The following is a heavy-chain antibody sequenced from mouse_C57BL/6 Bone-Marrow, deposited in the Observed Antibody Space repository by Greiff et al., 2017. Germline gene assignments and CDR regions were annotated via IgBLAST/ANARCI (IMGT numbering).Heavy chain of an antibody. D-gene: IGHD2-2*01. V-gene: IGHV1-26*01. CDR2: INPNNGGT. CDR3: ARSRTMVTTAWFAY. J-gene: IGHJ3*01. Sequence: VQLQQSGPELVKPGASVKISCKASGYTFTDYYMNWVKQSHGKSLEWIGDINPNNGGTSYNQKFKGKATLTVDKSSSTAYMELRSLTSEDSAVYYCARSRTMVTTAWFAYWGQGTLVTVSA. CDR1: GYTFTDYY.